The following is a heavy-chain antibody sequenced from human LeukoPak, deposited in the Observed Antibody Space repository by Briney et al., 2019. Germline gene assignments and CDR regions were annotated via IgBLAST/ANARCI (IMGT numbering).Heavy chain of an antibody. J-gene: IGHJ4*02. D-gene: IGHD4-17*01. CDR3: AKGTYGDYAHFDY. Sequence: GGSLRLSCAASGFTFSSYGMHWVRQAPGKGLEWVAVIWYDGSNKYYADSVKGRFTISGDNSKYTLYLQMNSLRVEDTAVYYCAKGTYGDYAHFDYWGQGTLVTVSS. CDR1: GFTFSSYG. V-gene: IGHV3-33*06. CDR2: IWYDGSNK.